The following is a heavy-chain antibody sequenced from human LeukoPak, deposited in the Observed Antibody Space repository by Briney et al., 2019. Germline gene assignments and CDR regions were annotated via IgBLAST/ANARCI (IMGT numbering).Heavy chain of an antibody. D-gene: IGHD2-15*01. V-gene: IGHV3-23*01. J-gene: IGHJ4*02. CDR1: GFTFSRYA. CDR2: IDTSDDST. Sequence: PGGSLRLSCAASGFTFSRYAMSWVRQGPGKGLEWVSVIDTSDDSTNYADSVKGRFTISRDNSKNTLYLQMNSLRAEDTAIYYCAKDMPAGYASGSFDYGGQETLVTVPS. CDR3: AKDMPAGYASGSFDY.